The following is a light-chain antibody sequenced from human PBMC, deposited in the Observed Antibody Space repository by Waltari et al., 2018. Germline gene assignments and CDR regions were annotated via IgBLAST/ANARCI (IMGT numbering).Light chain of an antibody. J-gene: IGKJ4*01. CDR2: HAS. CDR3: QQFYTYPLT. Sequence: DIQLTQSPSFLSASIGDRVIITCRAGQDITSYLTWYQLKPGKAPKLLIFHASTLQPGVPPRFSASGSGTDFTLTISSLQPEDFATYYCQQFYTYPLTFGGGTKVESK. V-gene: IGKV1-9*01. CDR1: QDITSY.